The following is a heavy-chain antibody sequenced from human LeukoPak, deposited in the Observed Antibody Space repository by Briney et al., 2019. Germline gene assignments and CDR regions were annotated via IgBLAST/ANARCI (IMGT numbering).Heavy chain of an antibody. D-gene: IGHD6-13*01. Sequence: SETLSLTCTVSGGSISSTSYYWGWIRQPPGKGLEWIGSIFYSGSTYYNPSPKSRVTISVDTSKNHFSLKLSSVTAADTAVYYCARHSSTWNNWFDPWGQGTLVTVSS. CDR2: IFYSGST. CDR3: ARHSSTWNNWFDP. CDR1: GGSISSTSYY. J-gene: IGHJ5*02. V-gene: IGHV4-39*01.